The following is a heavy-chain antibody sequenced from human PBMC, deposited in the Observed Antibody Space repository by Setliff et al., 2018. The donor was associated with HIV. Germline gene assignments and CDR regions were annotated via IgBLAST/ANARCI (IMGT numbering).Heavy chain of an antibody. V-gene: IGHV4-31*03. D-gene: IGHD2-15*01. CDR3: ARVRRAGSGPKYFQH. Sequence: SETLSLTCTVSGGSISSGGYYWSWIRQHPGKGLEWIGYIYYSGSTYYNPSLKSRVTISVDTSKNQFSLKLSSVTAADTAVYYCARVRRAGSGPKYFQHWGQGTLVTVSS. J-gene: IGHJ1*01. CDR1: GGSISSGGYY. CDR2: IYYSGST.